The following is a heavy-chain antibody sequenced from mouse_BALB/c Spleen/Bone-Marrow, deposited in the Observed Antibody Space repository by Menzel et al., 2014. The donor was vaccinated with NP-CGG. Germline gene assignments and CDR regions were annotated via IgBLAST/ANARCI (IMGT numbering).Heavy chain of an antibody. Sequence: VQLQQPGAELVRSGSSVKISCKASGYAFSSYWMNWVRQRPGQGLEWIGQIYPGDGDTNYNGKFKGKATLTADRSSSTAYMQLSSLTSEDSAVYFCARTPWFAYGGQGTLVTVSA. CDR1: GYAFSSYW. V-gene: IGHV1-80*01. CDR3: ARTPWFAY. J-gene: IGHJ3*01. CDR2: IYPGDGDT.